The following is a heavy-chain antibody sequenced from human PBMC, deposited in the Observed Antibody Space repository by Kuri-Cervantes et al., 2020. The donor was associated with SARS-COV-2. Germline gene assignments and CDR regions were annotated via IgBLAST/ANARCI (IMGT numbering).Heavy chain of an antibody. CDR1: GASISSNTYY. V-gene: IGHV4-39*02. Sequence: GSLRLSCTVSGASISSNTYYWGWIRQSPGKGLEWLGSIYESGDTYYSSSLKSRLSLSVDTSKNQFSLKLSSVTAADTAVYYCARDRMESLLWFGVVGAFDIWGQGTMVTVSS. CDR2: IYESGDT. D-gene: IGHD3-10*01. J-gene: IGHJ3*02. CDR3: ARDRMESLLWFGVVGAFDI.